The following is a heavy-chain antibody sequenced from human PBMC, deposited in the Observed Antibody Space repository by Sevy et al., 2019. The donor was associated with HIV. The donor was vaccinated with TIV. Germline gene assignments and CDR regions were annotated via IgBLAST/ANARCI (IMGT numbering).Heavy chain of an antibody. Sequence: SETLSLTCAVSGYSISSGYYWGWIRQPPGKGLEWIGSIYHSGSTYYNPSLKSRVTISVDTSKNQFSLKLSSVTAADTAVYYCARVVLRKPGIDVAGTFWFDPWGQGTLVTVSS. D-gene: IGHD6-19*01. CDR1: GYSISSGYY. J-gene: IGHJ5*02. CDR3: ARVVLRKPGIDVAGTFWFDP. CDR2: IYHSGST. V-gene: IGHV4-38-2*01.